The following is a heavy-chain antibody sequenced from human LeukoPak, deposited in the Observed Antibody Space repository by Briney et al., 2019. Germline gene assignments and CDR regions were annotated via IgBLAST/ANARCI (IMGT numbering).Heavy chain of an antibody. CDR3: AKDHNYAYVWGTLDS. Sequence: GGSLRLSCTASGFTCDGCAMLWLRQVQGRGLEGITHIYDDGGVTYYADSVKGRFTIYRDKRRNSLYLKMNSLRSDDTAFYYCAKDHNYAYVWGTLDSWGQGTLVTVSS. V-gene: IGHV3-43*02. D-gene: IGHD3-16*01. CDR1: GFTCDGCA. J-gene: IGHJ5*01. CDR2: IYDDGGVT.